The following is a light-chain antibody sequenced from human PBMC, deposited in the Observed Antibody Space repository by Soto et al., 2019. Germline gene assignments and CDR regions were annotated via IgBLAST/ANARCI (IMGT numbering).Light chain of an antibody. CDR1: KNDIGNSDY. V-gene: IGLV2-14*01. J-gene: IGLJ3*02. Sequence: QSVLTQPASVSASPGPSITISCTGGKNDIGNSDYVSWYQQHPGKAPKLIIYGVSNRPSGTSDRFSGSKSGNTASLTISGLQADDEADYYCSSSTSSNTLVFGGGTKVTVL. CDR3: SSSTSSNTLV. CDR2: GVS.